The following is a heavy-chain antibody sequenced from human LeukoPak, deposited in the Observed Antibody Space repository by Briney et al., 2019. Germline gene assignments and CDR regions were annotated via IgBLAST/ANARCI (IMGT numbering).Heavy chain of an antibody. Sequence: PGGSLRLSCVASGFTFSSSSMSWVRQAAGKGLECVSSIRASDGRTYYGDSVEGRFTISRDNSKNTLYLQMNSLRAEDTAVYYCAKLVNYWGQRLLVTVSS. CDR3: AKLVNY. V-gene: IGHV3-23*01. CDR1: GFTFSSSS. D-gene: IGHD2-21*01. J-gene: IGHJ4*02. CDR2: IRASDGRT.